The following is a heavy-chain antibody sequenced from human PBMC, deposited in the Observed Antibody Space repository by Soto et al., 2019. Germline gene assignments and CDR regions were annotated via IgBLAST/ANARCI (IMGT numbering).Heavy chain of an antibody. J-gene: IGHJ4*02. CDR3: AGWYSSGWYGGGRFDY. V-gene: IGHV4-31*03. Sequence: SETLSLTCTVSGGSISSGGYYWSWIRQHPGKGLEWIGYIYYSGSTYYNPSLKSRVTISVDTSKNQFSLKLSSVTAADTAVYYCAGWYSSGWYGGGRFDYWGQGTLVTVSS. CDR1: GGSISSGGYY. D-gene: IGHD6-19*01. CDR2: IYYSGST.